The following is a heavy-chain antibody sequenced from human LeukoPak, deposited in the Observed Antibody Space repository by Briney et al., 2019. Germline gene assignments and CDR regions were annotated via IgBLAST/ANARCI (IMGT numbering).Heavy chain of an antibody. D-gene: IGHD3-3*01. CDR2: INWNGGST. CDR3: ALGYYDFWSGYLDY. Sequence: GGSLRLSCAASGFTFDDYGMSWVRQAPGKGLEWVSGINWNGGSTGCADSVKGRFTISRDNAKNSLYLQMNSLRAEDTALYYCALGYYDFWSGYLDYWGQGTLVTVSS. CDR1: GFTFDDYG. J-gene: IGHJ4*02. V-gene: IGHV3-20*04.